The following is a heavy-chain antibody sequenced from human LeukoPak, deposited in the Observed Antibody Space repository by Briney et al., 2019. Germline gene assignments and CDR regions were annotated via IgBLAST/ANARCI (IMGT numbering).Heavy chain of an antibody. D-gene: IGHD3-10*01. V-gene: IGHV5-10-1*01. CDR1: GYSLTSYW. Sequence: GESLKISCKGSGYSLTSYWISWVRQMPGKGLEWMGRIDPSDSYTNYSPSFQGHVTISADKSISTAYLQWSSLKASDTAMYYCARSGHYYGSGSYPPIDYWGQGTLVTVSS. CDR2: IDPSDSYT. CDR3: ARSGHYYGSGSYPPIDY. J-gene: IGHJ4*02.